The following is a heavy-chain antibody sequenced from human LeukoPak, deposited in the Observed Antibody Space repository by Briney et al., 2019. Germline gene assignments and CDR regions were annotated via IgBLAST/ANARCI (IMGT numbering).Heavy chain of an antibody. J-gene: IGHJ4*02. CDR2: IWYGGRNK. D-gene: IGHD6-6*01. CDR3: AKDHNVYSSSSLDY. Sequence: GRSLRLSCAVSGITFSSFGMHWVRQAPGKGLEWVAVIWYGGRNKYYADSVKGRFTISRDNSKNTLYLQMNSLRAEDTAVYNCAKDHNVYSSSSLDYWGQGTLVTVSS. V-gene: IGHV3-33*06. CDR1: GITFSSFG.